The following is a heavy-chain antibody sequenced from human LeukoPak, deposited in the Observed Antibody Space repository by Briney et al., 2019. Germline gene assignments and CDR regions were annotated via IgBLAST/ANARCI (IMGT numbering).Heavy chain of an antibody. CDR1: GYTFTSYD. D-gene: IGHD3-9*01. CDR3: ARYYDILTGLSRDY. Sequence: ASVKVSCKASGYTFTSYDINWARQATGQGLEWMGWMNPNSGNTGYAQKFQGRVTMTRNTSISTAYMELSSLRSEDTAVYYCARYYDILTGLSRDYWGQGTLVTVSS. J-gene: IGHJ4*02. CDR2: MNPNSGNT. V-gene: IGHV1-8*01.